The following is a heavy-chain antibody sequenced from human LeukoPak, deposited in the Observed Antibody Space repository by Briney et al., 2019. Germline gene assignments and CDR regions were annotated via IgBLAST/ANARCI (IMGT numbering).Heavy chain of an antibody. CDR1: GFTFSSYW. J-gene: IGHJ4*02. V-gene: IGHV3-74*01. Sequence: PGGSLRLSCAASGFTFSSYWMHWVRQAPGKGLVWVSRINSDGSSTSYVDSVKGRFTISRDNAKNTLYLQMNSLRAEDTAVYYCARMEIVATIPFDYWGQGTLVTVSS. CDR2: INSDGSST. CDR3: ARMEIVATIPFDY. D-gene: IGHD5-12*01.